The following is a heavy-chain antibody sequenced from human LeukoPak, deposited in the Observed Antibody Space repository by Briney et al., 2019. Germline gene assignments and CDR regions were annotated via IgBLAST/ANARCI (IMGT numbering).Heavy chain of an antibody. J-gene: IGHJ4*02. D-gene: IGHD2-15*01. V-gene: IGHV4-39*01. CDR3: ARHRWFDY. CDR2: IYYSGST. Sequence: PSETLSLTCTVSGGSISSSRYYWGWIRQPPGKGLEWIGSIYYSGSTNYNPSLKSRVTISVDTSKNQFSLKLSSVTAADTAVYYCARHRWFDYWGQGTLVTVSS. CDR1: GGSISSSRYY.